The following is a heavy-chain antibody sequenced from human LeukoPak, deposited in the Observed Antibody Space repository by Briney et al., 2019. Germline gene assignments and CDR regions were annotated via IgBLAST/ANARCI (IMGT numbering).Heavy chain of an antibody. CDR2: ISAYNGDT. CDR1: GYTFTGYY. J-gene: IGHJ4*02. CDR3: ARDREYHDSSGPDY. Sequence: ASVKVSCKASGYTFTGYYMHWVRQAPGKGLEWMGWISAYNGDTNYAQKVQGRVTMTTDTSTNTAYMDLRSLRSDDTAVYYCARDREYHDSSGPDYWGQGTLVTVSS. D-gene: IGHD3-22*01. V-gene: IGHV1-18*04.